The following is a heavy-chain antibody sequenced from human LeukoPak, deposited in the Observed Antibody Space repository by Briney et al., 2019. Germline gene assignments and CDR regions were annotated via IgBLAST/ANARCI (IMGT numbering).Heavy chain of an antibody. CDR2: ISGSGGST. V-gene: IGHV3-23*01. J-gene: IGHJ4*02. D-gene: IGHD4-17*01. CDR1: GFTFSSYA. CDR3: AREHPGGDYPYY. Sequence: PGGSLRLSCAASGFTFSSYAMSWVRQAPGKGLEWVSAISGSGGSTYYADSVKGRFTISRDNAKNSLYLQMNSLRAEDTAVYYCAREHPGGDYPYYWGQGTLVTVSS.